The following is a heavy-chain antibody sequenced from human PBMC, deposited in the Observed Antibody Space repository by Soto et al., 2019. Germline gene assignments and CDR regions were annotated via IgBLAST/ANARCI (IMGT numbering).Heavy chain of an antibody. CDR1: GFSLSTSGVG. V-gene: IGHV2-5*02. J-gene: IGHJ4*02. CDR3: AHSSGKYGSGSSAWGH. D-gene: IGHD3-10*01. Sequence: QITLKESGPPLVKPTQTLTLTCTFSGFSLSTSGVGVGWIRQPPGKALEWLALIYWDDDKRYSPSLKSRLTIPXXPXNXXVVLTTTNMHPVDTATYHCAHSSGKYGSGSSAWGHWGQGTPVTVSS. CDR2: IYWDDDK.